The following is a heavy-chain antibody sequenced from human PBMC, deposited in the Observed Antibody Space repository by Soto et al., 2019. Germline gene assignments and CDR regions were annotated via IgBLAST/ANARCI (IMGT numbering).Heavy chain of an antibody. CDR1: GFSLSTIGVG. V-gene: IGHV2-5*01. J-gene: IGHJ6*02. CDR3: AHSPVVNGRWLRPRAPCRDPRVYYGMDV. Sequence: SGPTLVKATQTLPLACSSSGFSLSTIGVGVAWIRQPPGNALEWLALIYWYDGKRYSPPLXSXLTXXXXTSKXXXVLXMTNMDPVDTATYYCAHSPVVNGRWLRPRAPCRDPRVYYGMDVWGHGTTVTVSS. D-gene: IGHD3-9*01. CDR2: IYWYDGK.